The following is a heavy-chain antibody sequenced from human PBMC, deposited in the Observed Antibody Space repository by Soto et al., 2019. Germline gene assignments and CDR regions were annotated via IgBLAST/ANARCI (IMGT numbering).Heavy chain of an antibody. V-gene: IGHV3-7*03. D-gene: IGHD3-16*01. CDR3: ARVSWGNPES. CDR1: RFVFRDYW. J-gene: IGHJ5*02. CDR2: IQPDGSEK. Sequence: EVQLVESGGGSVQPGGSLRLSCAASRFVFRDYWVTWVRQAPGKGLEWVATIQPDGSEKYYVDSVKGRFTISRDNAKSSLYLQMNSLRAEDTAMYYCARVSWGNPESWGRGTLITVSS.